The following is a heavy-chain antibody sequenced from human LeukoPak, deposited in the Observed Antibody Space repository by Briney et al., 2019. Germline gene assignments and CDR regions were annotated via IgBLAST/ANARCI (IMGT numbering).Heavy chain of an antibody. CDR2: ISAYNDNT. D-gene: IGHD2-15*01. CDR3: ARVPYCSGGSCYFRSYFDY. CDR1: GYTFASYG. V-gene: IGHV1-18*01. Sequence: ASVKVSCKASGYTFASYGISWVRQAPGQGLEWMGWISAYNDNTNYAQKLQGRVTMTTDTPTSTVYMELRSLRSDDTAVYYCARVPYCSGGSCYFRSYFDYWGQGTLVTVSS. J-gene: IGHJ4*02.